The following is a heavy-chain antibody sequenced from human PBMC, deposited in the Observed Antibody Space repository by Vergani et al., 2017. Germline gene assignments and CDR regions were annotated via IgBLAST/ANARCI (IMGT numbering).Heavy chain of an antibody. D-gene: IGHD6-13*01. CDR1: GGSISSGGYS. Sequence: QLQLQESGSGLVKPSQTLSLTCAVSGGSISSGGYSWSWIRQPPGKGLEWIGYIYHSGSTYYNPSLKSRVTISVDRSKNQFSLKLSSVTAADTAVYYCARGGSIAPPLRGLDPWGQGTLVTVSS. CDR2: IYHSGST. CDR3: ARGGSIAPPLRGLDP. J-gene: IGHJ5*02. V-gene: IGHV4-30-2*01.